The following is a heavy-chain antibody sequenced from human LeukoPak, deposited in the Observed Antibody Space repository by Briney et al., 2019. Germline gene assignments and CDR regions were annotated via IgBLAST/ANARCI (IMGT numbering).Heavy chain of an antibody. V-gene: IGHV4-39*07. CDR3: ARDGGIWFGELNLPRGAFDI. J-gene: IGHJ3*02. D-gene: IGHD3-10*01. Sequence: ASETLSLTCTVSGGSISSSTYFWGWIRQPPGKGLEWIGTIYYSGSTYYNPSLKSRVTISVDSSKNQFSLKLSSVTAADTAVYYCARDGGIWFGELNLPRGAFDIWGQGTMVTVSS. CDR1: GGSISSSTYF. CDR2: IYYSGST.